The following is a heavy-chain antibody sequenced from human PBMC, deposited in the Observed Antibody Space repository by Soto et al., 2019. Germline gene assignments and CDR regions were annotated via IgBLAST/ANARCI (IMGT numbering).Heavy chain of an antibody. D-gene: IGHD1-26*01. Sequence: EVQLVESGGGLVQPGGSLRLSCAASGFSFNSYWMHWVRQVPGKGLVWVSRINSDGTKTSYADSVKGRITTARDNAKYTLYLEMNSLRPEDTAMYYCARVGVGAYYFDDWGQGTLVTVSS. CDR2: INSDGTKT. V-gene: IGHV3-74*01. CDR1: GFSFNSYW. CDR3: ARVGVGAYYFDD. J-gene: IGHJ4*02.